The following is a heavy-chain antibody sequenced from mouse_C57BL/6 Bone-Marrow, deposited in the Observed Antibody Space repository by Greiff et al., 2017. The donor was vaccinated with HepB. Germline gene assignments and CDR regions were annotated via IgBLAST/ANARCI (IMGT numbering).Heavy chain of an antibody. CDR3: ERRENYGTSYAMED. CDR1: GFTFSDYG. V-gene: IGHV5-15*04. Sequence: EVKLMESGGGLVQPGGSLKLSCAASGFTFSDYGMAWVRQAPRKWPEWVAFISNLAYSIYYADTVTGRFTISRENAKNTLYQEMSRLRDEDTAMYYCERRENYGTSYAMEDGGEGTSVTVSS. D-gene: IGHD1-1*01. CDR2: ISNLAYSI. J-gene: IGHJ4*01.